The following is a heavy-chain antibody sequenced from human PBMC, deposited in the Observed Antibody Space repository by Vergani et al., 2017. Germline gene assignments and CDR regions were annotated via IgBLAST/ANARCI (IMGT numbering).Heavy chain of an antibody. V-gene: IGHV3-9*01. Sequence: EVQLVESGGGLVQPGRSLRLSCAASGFTFDDYAMHWVRQAPGKGLEWVSGISWNSGSIGYADSVKGRFTISRDNAKNSLYLQMNSLRAEDTALYYCRAVGGSWSYYNNPYYYYMDVWGKGTTVTVSS. D-gene: IGHD3-10*01. CDR2: ISWNSGSI. CDR3: RAVGGSWSYYNNPYYYYMDV. CDR1: GFTFDDYA. J-gene: IGHJ6*03.